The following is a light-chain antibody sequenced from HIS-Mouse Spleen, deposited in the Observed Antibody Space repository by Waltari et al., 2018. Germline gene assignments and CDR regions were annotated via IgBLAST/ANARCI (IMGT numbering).Light chain of an antibody. CDR2: DVS. V-gene: IGLV2-11*01. Sequence: QSVLTQPPSASGTPGQRVTISCSGTSSHVGGYNYVSWYQQHPGKAPKLMIYDVSKRPSGVTDRFSGSKSGNTASLTISGLQAEDEADYYCCSYAGSYTGVFGGGTKLTVL. J-gene: IGLJ3*02. CDR3: CSYAGSYTGV. CDR1: SSHVGGYNY.